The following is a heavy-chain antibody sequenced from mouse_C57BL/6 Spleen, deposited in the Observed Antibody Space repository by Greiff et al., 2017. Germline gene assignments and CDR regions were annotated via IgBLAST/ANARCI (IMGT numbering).Heavy chain of an antibody. D-gene: IGHD1-1*01. J-gene: IGHJ3*01. V-gene: IGHV3-6*01. CDR2: ISYDGSN. CDR1: GYSITSGYY. Sequence: ESGPGLVKPSQSLSLTCSVTGYSITSGYYWNWIRQFPGNKLEWMGYISYDGSNNYNPSLKNRISITRDTTKNQFCLKLNSVTTEDTATYYCARGGHYGSSSWFAYWGQGTLVTVSA. CDR3: ARGGHYGSSSWFAY.